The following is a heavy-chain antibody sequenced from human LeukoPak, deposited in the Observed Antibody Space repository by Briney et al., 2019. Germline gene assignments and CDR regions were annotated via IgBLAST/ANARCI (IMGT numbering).Heavy chain of an antibody. Sequence: SGGSLRLSCAASGFTFSSYWMNWVRQAPGKGLEWVSYISISGSVIYYADSVKGRFTISRDNAKNSLYLQMNSLRAEDTAVYYCARGGAYRYFDWLLSGMDVWGKGTTVTISS. D-gene: IGHD3-9*01. V-gene: IGHV3-48*04. CDR1: GFTFSSYW. CDR3: ARGGAYRYFDWLLSGMDV. J-gene: IGHJ6*03. CDR2: ISISGSVI.